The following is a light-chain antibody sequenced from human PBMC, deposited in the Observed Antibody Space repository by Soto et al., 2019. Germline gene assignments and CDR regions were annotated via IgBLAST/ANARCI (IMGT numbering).Light chain of an antibody. V-gene: IGLV1-44*01. J-gene: IGLJ1*01. CDR2: SYD. CDR1: SSNLGDNA. Sequence: QSVLTQPPSASGTPGQRVTISCSTSSSNLGDNAVNWYQHVPGTAPKLLIYSYDQRPSGVPDRFAGSKSGTSASLAISALQSEDEADYYCAAWDASLDGYVFGTGTKVTVL. CDR3: AAWDASLDGYV.